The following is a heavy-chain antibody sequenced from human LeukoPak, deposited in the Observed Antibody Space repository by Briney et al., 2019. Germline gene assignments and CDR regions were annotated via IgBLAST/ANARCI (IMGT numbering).Heavy chain of an antibody. CDR2: IYHSGST. CDR1: GGSFSGYY. J-gene: IGHJ5*02. CDR3: AREIGQYQLLFNWFDP. D-gene: IGHD2-2*01. Sequence: SETLSLTCAVYGGSFSGYYWSWIRQPPGKGLEWIGYIYHSGSTYYNPSLKSRVTISVDRSKNQFSLKLSSVTAADTAVYYCAREIGQYQLLFNWFDPWGQGTLVTVSS. V-gene: IGHV4-34*01.